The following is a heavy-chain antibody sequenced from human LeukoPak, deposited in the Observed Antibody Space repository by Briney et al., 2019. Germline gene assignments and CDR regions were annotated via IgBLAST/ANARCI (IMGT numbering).Heavy chain of an antibody. CDR2: ISSSSSTI. V-gene: IGHV3-48*01. Sequence: GGSLRLSCAASGFTFSSYSMNWVRQAPGKGLEWVSYISSSSSTIYYADSVKGRFTISRDNAKNSLYLQMNSLRAEDTAVYYCAKEGGGRFGWDIVVVPAASSYYFDYWGQGTLVTVSS. D-gene: IGHD2-2*01. CDR1: GFTFSSYS. J-gene: IGHJ4*02. CDR3: AKEGGGRFGWDIVVVPAASSYYFDY.